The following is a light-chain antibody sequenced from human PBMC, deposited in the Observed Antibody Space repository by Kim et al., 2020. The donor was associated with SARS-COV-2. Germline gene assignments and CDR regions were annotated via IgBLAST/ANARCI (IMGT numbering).Light chain of an antibody. CDR1: QSVSSY. J-gene: IGKJ4*01. V-gene: IGKV3-11*01. CDR3: QQRSSWPT. CDR2: DAS. Sequence: EIVLTQSPGTLSLSPGERATLSCRASQSVSSYLAWYQHKPGQAPRLLIYDASKRAAGGPARFSGSGSGTVFTLTISSLESEDVALYYCQQRSSWPTFGGGTKLEI.